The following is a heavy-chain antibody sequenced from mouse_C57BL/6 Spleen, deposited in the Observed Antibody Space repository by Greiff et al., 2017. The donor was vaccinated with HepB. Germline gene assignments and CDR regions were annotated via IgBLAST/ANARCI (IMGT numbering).Heavy chain of an antibody. Sequence: QVQLQQSGAELVKPGASVKISCKASGYAFSSYWMNWVKQRPGKGLEWIGQIYPGDGDTNSNGKFKGKATLTADKSSSTAYMQLSSLTSEDSAVYFCARSPPYYSKRDYAMDYWGQGTSVTVSS. V-gene: IGHV1-80*01. CDR2: IYPGDGDT. J-gene: IGHJ4*01. CDR3: ARSPPYYSKRDYAMDY. D-gene: IGHD2-5*01. CDR1: GYAFSSYW.